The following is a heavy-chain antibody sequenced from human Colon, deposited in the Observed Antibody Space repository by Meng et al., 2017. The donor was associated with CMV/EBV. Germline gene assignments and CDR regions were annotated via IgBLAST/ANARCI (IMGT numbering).Heavy chain of an antibody. CDR1: GFTFSSYS. J-gene: IGHJ6*02. D-gene: IGHD6-13*01. V-gene: IGHV3-21*01. CDR3: ASYSSYYYGMDV. Sequence: GESLKISCAASGFTFSSYSMNWVHQAPGKGLEWVSSISSSSSYIYYADSVKGRFTISRDNAKNSLYLQMNSLRAEDTAVYYCASYSSYYYGMDVWGQGTTVTVSS. CDR2: ISSSSSYI.